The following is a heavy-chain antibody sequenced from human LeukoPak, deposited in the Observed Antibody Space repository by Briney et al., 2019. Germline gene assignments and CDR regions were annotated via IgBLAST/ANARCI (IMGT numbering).Heavy chain of an antibody. J-gene: IGHJ5*02. CDR1: GGSISSGGYY. Sequence: SQTLSLTCTVSGGSISSGGYYWSWIRQPPGKGLEWIGYIYHSGSTYYNPSLKSRVTISVDRSKNQFSLKLNSVTAADTAVYYCARASEYQLHHGFDPWGQGTLVTVSS. D-gene: IGHD2-2*01. V-gene: IGHV4-30-2*01. CDR2: IYHSGST. CDR3: ARASEYQLHHGFDP.